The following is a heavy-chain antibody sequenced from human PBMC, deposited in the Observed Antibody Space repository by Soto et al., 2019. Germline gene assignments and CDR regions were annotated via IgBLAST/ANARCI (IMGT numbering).Heavy chain of an antibody. CDR3: VRDRAGGRFFYFDY. V-gene: IGHV1-2*02. CDR2: INPNSGGT. CDR1: GYTFTGYY. J-gene: IGHJ4*02. D-gene: IGHD6-19*01. Sequence: ASVKVSCKASGYTFTGYYMHWVRQAPGQGLEWMGWINPNSGGTNYAQKFQGRVTMTRDTSISTAYMELSRLRSDDTAVYYCVRDRAGGRFFYFDYWGQGTLVTVSS.